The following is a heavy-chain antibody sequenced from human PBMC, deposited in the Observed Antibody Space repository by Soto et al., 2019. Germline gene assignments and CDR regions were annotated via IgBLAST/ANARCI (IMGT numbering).Heavy chain of an antibody. CDR2: IYPGDSDT. J-gene: IGHJ5*02. D-gene: IGHD3-22*01. CDR1: GYRFSSHW. Sequence: PGESLKISCKGSGYRFSSHWNGWVRQMPGKGLEWMGIIYPGDSDTSYSPSFQGQVTISADKSISTAYLQWSSLKASDTAVYYCARGGSYDSSAYLNWFDHWGQGTLVTVSS. V-gene: IGHV5-51*01. CDR3: ARGGSYDSSAYLNWFDH.